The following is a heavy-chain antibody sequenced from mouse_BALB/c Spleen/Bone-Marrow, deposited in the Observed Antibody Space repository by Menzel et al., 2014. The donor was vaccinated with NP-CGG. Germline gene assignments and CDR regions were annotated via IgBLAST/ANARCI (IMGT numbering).Heavy chain of an antibody. Sequence: VQLKESGGGLVQPGGSLKLSCAASGFDFXRYWMGWVRQAPGKGLGWIGEINPDSTTINYTPSLKYKFIISRDNAKNTLYLQMSNVRSEDTALYYCARLGYYGGFAYWGQGTLVTVSA. CDR2: INPDSTTI. D-gene: IGHD2-3*01. J-gene: IGHJ3*01. V-gene: IGHV4-1*02. CDR1: GFDFXRYW. CDR3: ARLGYYGGFAY.